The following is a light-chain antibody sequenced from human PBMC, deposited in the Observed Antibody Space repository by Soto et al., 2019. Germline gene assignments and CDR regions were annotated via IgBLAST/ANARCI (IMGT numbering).Light chain of an antibody. Sequence: QSVLTQPASVSGSPGQSITISCTGSSSDVGGYDYVSWYQQHPGKAPKLMIYEVSNRPSGVSNRFSGSKSGNTASLTISGLQAEDEADYYCCSYPGSVTLLFGGGTKLTVL. V-gene: IGLV2-14*01. CDR1: SSDVGGYDY. CDR2: EVS. J-gene: IGLJ2*01. CDR3: CSYPGSVTLL.